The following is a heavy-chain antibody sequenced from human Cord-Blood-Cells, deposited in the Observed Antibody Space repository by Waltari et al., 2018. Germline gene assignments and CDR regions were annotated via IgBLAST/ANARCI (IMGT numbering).Heavy chain of an antibody. CDR1: GGTFSSYA. CDR2: IIPIFGTA. D-gene: IGHD7-27*01. J-gene: IGHJ2*01. CDR3: ASPWEAGDLGDWYFDL. V-gene: IGHV1-69*01. Sequence: QVQLVQSGAEVKKPGSSVKVYCKASGGTFSSYALSWVRPAPGQGLEWMGGIIPIFGTANYAQKFQGRVTITADESTSTAYMELSSLRSEDTAVYYCASPWEAGDLGDWYFDLWGRGTLVTVSS.